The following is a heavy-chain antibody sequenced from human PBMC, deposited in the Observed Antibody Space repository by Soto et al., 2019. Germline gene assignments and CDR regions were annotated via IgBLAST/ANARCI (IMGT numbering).Heavy chain of an antibody. Sequence: GGSLRLSCAASGLTFNRYWMHWVRHAPGKGLVWVSHINTDGSNTDYADSVKGRFTISRDNAKSTLFLQMNSLRDEDTAVYYCAREFCSGGNCYTYYFDPWGQGIPVTVSS. D-gene: IGHD2-15*01. CDR1: GLTFNRYW. V-gene: IGHV3-74*01. J-gene: IGHJ5*02. CDR2: INTDGSNT. CDR3: AREFCSGGNCYTYYFDP.